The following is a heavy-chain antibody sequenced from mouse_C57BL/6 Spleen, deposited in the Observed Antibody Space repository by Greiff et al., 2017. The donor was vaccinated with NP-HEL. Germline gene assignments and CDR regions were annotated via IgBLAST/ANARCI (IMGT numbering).Heavy chain of an antibody. CDR1: GYTFTSYG. CDR2: IYPRSGNT. V-gene: IGHV1-81*01. J-gene: IGHJ4*01. D-gene: IGHD2-2*01. Sequence: QVHVKQSGAELARPGASVKLSCKASGYTFTSYGISWVKQRTGQGLEWIGEIYPRSGNTYYNEKFKGKATLTADKSSSTAYMELRSLTSEDSAVYFCARYYGYDEAMDYWGQGTSVTVSS. CDR3: ARYYGYDEAMDY.